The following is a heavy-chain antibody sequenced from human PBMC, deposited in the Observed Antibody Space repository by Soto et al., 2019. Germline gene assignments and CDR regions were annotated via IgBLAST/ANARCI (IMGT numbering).Heavy chain of an antibody. CDR3: ARMGGGIRDTVMAFFDY. J-gene: IGHJ4*02. CDR2: ISVYSGNT. V-gene: IGHV1-18*01. CDR1: GYSFINYG. Sequence: ASVKVSCKISGYSFINYGITWVRQAPGQGLEWMGWISVYSGNTDYALNLQGRVTMTTETSTSTAYMELRSLRSDDTAKYYCARMGGGIRDTVMAFFDYWGQGTRGT. D-gene: IGHD4-4*01.